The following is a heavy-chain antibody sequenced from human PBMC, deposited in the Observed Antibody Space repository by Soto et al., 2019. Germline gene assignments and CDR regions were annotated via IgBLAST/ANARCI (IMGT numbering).Heavy chain of an antibody. CDR3: ARAPRGGVIIVITSAQIDY. Sequence: GGSVKVSCKASGYAFTDHYIHWVRQAPGQGLEWMGLISPDGGSTRYSQKFQARITMTRDTSTSTVYMELSSLRSEDTAVYYCARAPRGGVIIVITSAQIDYWGQGTLVTVSS. CDR2: ISPDGGST. V-gene: IGHV1-46*01. J-gene: IGHJ4*02. CDR1: GYAFTDHY. D-gene: IGHD3-3*01.